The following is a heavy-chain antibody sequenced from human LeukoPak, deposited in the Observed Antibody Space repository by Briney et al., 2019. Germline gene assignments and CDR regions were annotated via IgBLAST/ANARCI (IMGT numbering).Heavy chain of an antibody. CDR3: ARDRPTSGYSYGFDY. CDR1: GGSISGGGYY. D-gene: IGHD5-18*01. J-gene: IGHJ4*02. Sequence: RTSETLSLTCTVSGGSISGGGYYWSWIRQHPGKGLEWIGYIYYSGSTYYNPSLKSRVTISVDTSKNQFSLKLSSVTAADTAVYYCARDRPTSGYSYGFDYWGQGTLVTVSS. CDR2: IYYSGST. V-gene: IGHV4-31*03.